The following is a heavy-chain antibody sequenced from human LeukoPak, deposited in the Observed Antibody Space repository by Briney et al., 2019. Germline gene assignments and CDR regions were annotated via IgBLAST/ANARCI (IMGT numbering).Heavy chain of an antibody. CDR3: ARGLNRISGYLVGY. Sequence: GASVKVSCKASGYTFTSYDINWVRQATGQGLEWMGWMNPNSGNTGYAQKFQGRVTMTRNTSISTAYMELSSLRSEDTAVYYCARGLNRISGYLVGYWGQGTLVTVSS. CDR1: GYTFTSYD. J-gene: IGHJ4*02. CDR2: MNPNSGNT. D-gene: IGHD3-22*01. V-gene: IGHV1-8*01.